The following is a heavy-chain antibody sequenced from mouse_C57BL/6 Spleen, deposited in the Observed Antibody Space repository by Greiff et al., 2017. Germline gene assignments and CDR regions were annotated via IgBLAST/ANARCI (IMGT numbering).Heavy chain of an antibody. Sequence: QVQLQQPGAELVRPGTSVKLSCKASGYTFTSYWMHWVKQRPGQGLEWIGVIDPSDSYTNSTQKFKGKATLTVDTSSSTVYMQLSSLTSEDSAVYYCARSLSTMVTTGFAYWGQGTLVTVSA. V-gene: IGHV1-59*01. D-gene: IGHD2-2*01. CDR3: ARSLSTMVTTGFAY. J-gene: IGHJ3*01. CDR1: GYTFTSYW. CDR2: IDPSDSYT.